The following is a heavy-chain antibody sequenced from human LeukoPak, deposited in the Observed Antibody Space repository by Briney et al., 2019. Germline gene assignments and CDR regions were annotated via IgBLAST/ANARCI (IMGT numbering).Heavy chain of an antibody. D-gene: IGHD6-13*01. CDR3: ARRIAAAGTGAFDI. Sequence: SQTLSLTCAVSGGSFSSGTYSWSWIRQPPGKGLEWIGSIYYTGSTDYNPSLKSRVTISVDRSKNQFSLKLTSVTAADTAVYFCARRIAAAGTGAFDIWGQGTMVTVSS. J-gene: IGHJ3*02. CDR2: IYYTGST. V-gene: IGHV4-30-2*01. CDR1: GGSFSSGTYS.